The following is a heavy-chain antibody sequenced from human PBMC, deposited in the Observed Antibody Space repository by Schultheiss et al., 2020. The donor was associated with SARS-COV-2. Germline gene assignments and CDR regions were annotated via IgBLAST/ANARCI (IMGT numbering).Heavy chain of an antibody. V-gene: IGHV1-8*01. CDR3: AAGVASFPLTTVPPFDY. CDR1: GYTFTSYD. CDR2: MNPNSGNT. Sequence: ASVKVSCKASGYTFTSYDINWVRQATGQGLEWMGWMNPNSGNTGYAQKFQGRVTITADESTSTAYMELSSLRSEDTAVYYCAAGVASFPLTTVPPFDYWGQGTLVTVSS. D-gene: IGHD4-17*01. J-gene: IGHJ4*02.